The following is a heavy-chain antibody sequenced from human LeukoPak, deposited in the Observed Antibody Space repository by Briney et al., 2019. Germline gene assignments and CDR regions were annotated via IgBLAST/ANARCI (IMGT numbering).Heavy chain of an antibody. CDR3: ARGGPSSSWPGDVDY. D-gene: IGHD6-13*01. V-gene: IGHV1-69*05. Sequence: GASVKVSCKASGGSFSSYAISWVRQAPGQGLEWMGGIIPIFGTANYAQKFQGRVTMTRDTSTSTVYMELSSLRSEDTAVYYCARGGPSSSWPGDVDYWGQGTLVTVSS. CDR1: GGSFSSYA. J-gene: IGHJ4*02. CDR2: IIPIFGTA.